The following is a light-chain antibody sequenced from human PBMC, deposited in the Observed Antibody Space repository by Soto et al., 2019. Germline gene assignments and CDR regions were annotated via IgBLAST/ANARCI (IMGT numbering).Light chain of an antibody. Sequence: QSALTQPASVSGSPGQSITISCTGTSSDVGNYNLVSWYQQHPGKAPQLMIYEFSKRPSGVSNRFSGSKSGNTASLTISGLQAEDEADYYCCSYAGSSTYVFGTGTKLTVL. CDR2: EFS. CDR1: SSDVGNYNL. V-gene: IGLV2-23*02. CDR3: CSYAGSSTYV. J-gene: IGLJ1*01.